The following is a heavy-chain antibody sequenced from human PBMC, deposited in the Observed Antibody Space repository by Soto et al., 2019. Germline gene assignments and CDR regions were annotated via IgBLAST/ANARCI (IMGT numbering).Heavy chain of an antibody. CDR2: INHSGST. Sequence: SETLSLTCAVYGGSFIGYYWSWIRQPPGKGLEWIGEINHSGSTNYNPSLKSRVTISVDTSKNQFSLKLSSVTAADTAVYYCARVSTPPRITIFGVVIPRYYYGMDVWGQGTTVTVSS. CDR3: ARVSTPPRITIFGVVIPRYYYGMDV. J-gene: IGHJ6*02. V-gene: IGHV4-34*01. D-gene: IGHD3-3*01. CDR1: GGSFIGYY.